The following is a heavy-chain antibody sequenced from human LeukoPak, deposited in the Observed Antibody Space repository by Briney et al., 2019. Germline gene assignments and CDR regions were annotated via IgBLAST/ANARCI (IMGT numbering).Heavy chain of an antibody. D-gene: IGHD3-22*01. CDR2: IIPIFGTA. CDR3: ARDDYYDSSGWIAFDI. J-gene: IGHJ3*02. Sequence: SVKVSCKASGGTFSSYAISWVRQAPGQGLEWMGRIIPIFGTANYAQKFQGRVTITTDQSTSTAYMELSSLRSEDTAVYHCARDDYYDSSGWIAFDIWGQGTMVTVSS. CDR1: GGTFSSYA. V-gene: IGHV1-69*05.